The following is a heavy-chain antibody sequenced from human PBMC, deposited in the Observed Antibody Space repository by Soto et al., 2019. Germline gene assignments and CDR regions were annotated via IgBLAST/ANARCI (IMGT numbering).Heavy chain of an antibody. CDR1: GFTFSSYG. D-gene: IGHD6-6*01. J-gene: IGHJ4*02. V-gene: IGHV3-30*18. Sequence: GGSLRLSCAASGFTFSSYGMHWVRQAPGKGLEWVAVISYDGSNKYYADSVKGRFTISRDNSKNTLYLQMNSLRAEDTAVYYCAKVYIQQLVAGLFDDWGQGTLVTVSS. CDR2: ISYDGSNK. CDR3: AKVYIQQLVAGLFDD.